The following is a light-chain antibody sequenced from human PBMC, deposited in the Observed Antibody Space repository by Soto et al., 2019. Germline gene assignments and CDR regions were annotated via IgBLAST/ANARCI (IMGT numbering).Light chain of an antibody. CDR1: QSVNSN. CDR2: GAS. V-gene: IGKV3-15*01. J-gene: IGKJ4*01. CDR3: QQYNNWVT. Sequence: EIVMTQSPATLSVSPGERATLPCRASQSVNSNLSWYQQKPGQAPRLLIYGASTRATGIPARFSGSGSGIEFTLSISSLQSEDFAVYYCQQYNNWVTFGGGTKVEIK.